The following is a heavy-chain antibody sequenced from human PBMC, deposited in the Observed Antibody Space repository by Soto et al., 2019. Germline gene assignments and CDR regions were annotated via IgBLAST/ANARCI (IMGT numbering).Heavy chain of an antibody. V-gene: IGHV4-61*01. CDR2: IYYSGST. Sequence: SETLSLTCTVSGGSVSSGSYYWSWIRQPPGKGLEWIGYIYYSGSTNYNPSLKSRVTISVDTSKNQFSLKLSSVTAADTAVYYCARDLDIDYGDYSRGGMDVWGQGTTVTVSS. CDR3: ARDLDIDYGDYSRGGMDV. D-gene: IGHD4-17*01. CDR1: GGSVSSGSYY. J-gene: IGHJ6*02.